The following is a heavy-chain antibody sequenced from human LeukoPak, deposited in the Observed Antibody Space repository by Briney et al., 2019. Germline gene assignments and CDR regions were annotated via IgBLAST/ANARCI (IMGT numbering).Heavy chain of an antibody. V-gene: IGHV1-69*13. D-gene: IGHD3-3*01. J-gene: IGHJ3*02. CDR2: IIPIFGTA. CDR1: GGTFSSYA. Sequence: ASVKVSCQASGGTFSSYAISWVRQAPGQGLEWMGGIIPIFGTANYAQKFQGTVTITGDESKSPAYIELSSLRSEDTAVYYCAKGPVAEWLLFFDIWGQGTMVTVSS. CDR3: AKGPVAEWLLFFDI.